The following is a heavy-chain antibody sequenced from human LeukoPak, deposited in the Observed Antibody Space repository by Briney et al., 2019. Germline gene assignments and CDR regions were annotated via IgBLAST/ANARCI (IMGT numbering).Heavy chain of an antibody. V-gene: IGHV5-51*01. CDR3: ARTFYYDSRGRASFDD. CDR2: IYPGDSDT. J-gene: IGHJ4*02. D-gene: IGHD3-22*01. CDR1: GYSFTSYW. Sequence: GESLKISCKGSGYSFTSYWIGWVRQMPGKGLEWMGIIYPGDSDTRYSPSFQGQVTISADKSINTAYLQWSSLKASDTAMYYCARTFYYDSRGRASFDDWGQGTLVTVSP.